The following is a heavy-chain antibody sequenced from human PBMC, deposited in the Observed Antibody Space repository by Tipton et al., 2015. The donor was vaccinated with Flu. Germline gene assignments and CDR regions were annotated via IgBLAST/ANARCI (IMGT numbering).Heavy chain of an antibody. CDR3: VRDHSSSSGYLDW. V-gene: IGHV1-18*01. CDR2: ISVYSGKA. J-gene: IGHJ4*02. Sequence: QSEPEVKKPGASVKVSCKASGYTFNTYGIAWVRQAPGQGLEWMGRISVYSGKADYTQKFQGRVTMTTDTSTSTAYMELSSLTSDDTAVYYCVRDHSSSSGYLDWWGQGTLVIVSS. D-gene: IGHD2-2*01. CDR1: GYTFNTYG.